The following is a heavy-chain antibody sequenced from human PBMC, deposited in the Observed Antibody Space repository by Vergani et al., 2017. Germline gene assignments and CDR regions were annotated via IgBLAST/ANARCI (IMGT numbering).Heavy chain of an antibody. CDR3: TREWYYDSIAYWAY. D-gene: IGHD3-22*01. CDR1: GYTFTSYY. CDR2: INPSGGST. V-gene: IGHV1-46*03. J-gene: IGHJ4*02. Sequence: QVQLVQSGAEVKKPGASVKVSCKASGYTFTSYYMHWVRQAPGQGLEWMGIINPSGGSTSYAQKFQGRVTMARDTSTSTVYMDLSSLGSEGTAVYYCTREWYYDSIAYWAYWGQGTLVTVSS.